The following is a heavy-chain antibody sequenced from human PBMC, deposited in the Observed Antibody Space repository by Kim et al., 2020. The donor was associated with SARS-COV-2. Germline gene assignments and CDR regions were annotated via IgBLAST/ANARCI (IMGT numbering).Heavy chain of an antibody. D-gene: IGHD6-19*01. Sequence: YHAGSVKGRFTISRDNAKNSLYLQMNSLRAEDTAVYYCARVSIAVAGTGYWGQGTLVTVSS. CDR3: ARVSIAVAGTGY. J-gene: IGHJ4*02. V-gene: IGHV3-48*03.